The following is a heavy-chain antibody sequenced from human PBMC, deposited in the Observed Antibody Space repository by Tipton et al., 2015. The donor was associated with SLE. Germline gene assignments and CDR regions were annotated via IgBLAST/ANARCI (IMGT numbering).Heavy chain of an antibody. D-gene: IGHD6-13*01. V-gene: IGHV4-34*01. CDR2: VNYTGST. CDR1: GGSFSGYY. J-gene: IGHJ6*03. Sequence: TLSLTCAVYGGSFSGYYWSWIRQPPGKGLEWIGEVNYTGSTNYVPSLKSRVTISVDTSKNQFSLKLSSVTAADTAVYYCARDATQIAAARWGNYYMDVWGKGTTVTVSS. CDR3: ARDATQIAAARWGNYYMDV.